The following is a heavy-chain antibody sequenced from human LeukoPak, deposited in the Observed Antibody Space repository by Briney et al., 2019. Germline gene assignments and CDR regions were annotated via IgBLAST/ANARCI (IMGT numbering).Heavy chain of an antibody. J-gene: IGHJ6*03. CDR3: ARADYSSTWSHDYYYMDV. D-gene: IGHD6-13*01. Sequence: SETLSLTCAVYGGSFSGYYWSWIRQPPGKGLEWVGSIYHSGSTYYNPSLKSRVTISVDTSKNQFSLKLSSVTAADTAVYYCARADYSSTWSHDYYYMDVWGKGTTVTVSS. CDR1: GGSFSGYY. CDR2: IYHSGST. V-gene: IGHV4-34*01.